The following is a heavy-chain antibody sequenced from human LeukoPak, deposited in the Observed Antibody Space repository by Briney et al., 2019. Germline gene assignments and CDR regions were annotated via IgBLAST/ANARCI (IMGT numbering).Heavy chain of an antibody. CDR1: GFTFSSYA. V-gene: IGHV3-23*01. CDR3: AKGNIVVVPAASRRGAFDY. J-gene: IGHJ4*02. Sequence: PGGSLRLSCAASGFTFSSYAMTWVRQAPGKGLEWVSVISGNGASTYYADSAKGRSTISRDNSKNTLYLQMNSLRAEDSALYYCAKGNIVVVPAASRRGAFDYWGQGTLVTVSS. CDR2: ISGNGAST. D-gene: IGHD2-2*01.